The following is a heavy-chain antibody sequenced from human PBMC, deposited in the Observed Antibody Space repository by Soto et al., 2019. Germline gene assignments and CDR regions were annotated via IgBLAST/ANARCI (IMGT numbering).Heavy chain of an antibody. D-gene: IGHD2-15*01. CDR1: GGALGRDA. CDR3: ARDGSRDIVGPARPYYYYGMDV. J-gene: IGHJ6*02. CDR2: IIPIFGTA. Sequence: SVKRSCKASGGALGRDAGSCVGQAPRRLREWMVGIIPIFGTANYAQKFQGRVTITADESTSTAYMELSSLRSEDTAVYYCARDGSRDIVGPARPYYYYGMDVWGQGTTVTVSS. V-gene: IGHV1-69*13.